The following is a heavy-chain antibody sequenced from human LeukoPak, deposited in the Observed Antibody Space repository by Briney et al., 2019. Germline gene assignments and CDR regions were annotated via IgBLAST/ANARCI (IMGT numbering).Heavy chain of an antibody. V-gene: IGHV1-8*01. D-gene: IGHD6-13*01. CDR3: ARGRYSSSWYAYYYGMDV. CDR1: GYTFTSYD. Sequence: ASVKVSCKASGYTFTSYDINWVRQATGQGLEWMGWMNPNSGNTGYAQKFQGRVTMTRNTSISTAYMELSSLRSEDTAVYYCARGRYSSSWYAYYYGMDVWGQGTTVTASS. J-gene: IGHJ6*02. CDR2: MNPNSGNT.